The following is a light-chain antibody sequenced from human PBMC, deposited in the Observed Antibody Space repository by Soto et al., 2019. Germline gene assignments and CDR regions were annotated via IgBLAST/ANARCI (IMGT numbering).Light chain of an antibody. CDR3: CSYAGSYTWV. CDR1: SDHVGGYNY. V-gene: IGLV2-11*01. CDR2: DVS. J-gene: IGLJ2*01. Sequence: QCALTQPRSVSGSPGQSVTISCTGTSDHVGGYNYVSWYQQHPGKAPKLMIYDVSKRPSGVPDRFSGSKSGNTASLTISGLQAEDEADYYCCSYAGSYTWVFGGGTKLTAL.